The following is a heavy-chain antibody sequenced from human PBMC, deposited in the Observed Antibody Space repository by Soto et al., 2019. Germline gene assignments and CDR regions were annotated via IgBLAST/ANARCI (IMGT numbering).Heavy chain of an antibody. CDR1: GFTFSGYG. CDR3: ARFVGSDSSGYFDY. J-gene: IGHJ4*02. D-gene: IGHD3-22*01. Sequence: PGGSLRLSCAASGFTFSGYGMHWVRQAPGKGLEWVAFIWYDGSDKDYIDSVKGRFTISRDNSRNTLYLQMDSLRAEDTAVYYYARFVGSDSSGYFDYWGQGTPVTVSS. CDR2: IWYDGSDK. V-gene: IGHV3-33*01.